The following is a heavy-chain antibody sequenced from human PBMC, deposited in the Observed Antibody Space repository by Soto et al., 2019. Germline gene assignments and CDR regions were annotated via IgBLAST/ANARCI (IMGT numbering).Heavy chain of an antibody. J-gene: IGHJ1*01. CDR2: ISYDGSNK. CDR1: GFTFSSYA. CDR3: ARDYGTYYYDSSGEYQGYFQH. D-gene: IGHD3-22*01. Sequence: GGSLRLSCADSGFTFSSYAMHWVRQAPGKGLEWVAVISYDGSNKYYADSVKGRFTISRDNSKNTLYLQMNSLRAEDTAVYYCARDYGTYYYDSSGEYQGYFQHWGQGTLVTVSS. V-gene: IGHV3-30-3*01.